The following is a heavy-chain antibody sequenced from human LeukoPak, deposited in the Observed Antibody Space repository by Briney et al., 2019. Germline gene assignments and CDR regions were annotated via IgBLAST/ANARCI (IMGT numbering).Heavy chain of an antibody. V-gene: IGHV4-4*07. J-gene: IGHJ4*02. CDR2: IYTGGYT. D-gene: IGHD3-10*01. CDR3: ASHPRHASGTYYNAHFDY. CDR1: SGSINSYY. Sequence: SETLSLTCTVSSGSINSYYWGWVRQPAGEGLEWIGRIYTGGYTDYNPSLNSRVTMSLDTSKNLFSLKLNSVTAADTAAYYCASHPRHASGTYYNAHFDYWGQGILVTVSS.